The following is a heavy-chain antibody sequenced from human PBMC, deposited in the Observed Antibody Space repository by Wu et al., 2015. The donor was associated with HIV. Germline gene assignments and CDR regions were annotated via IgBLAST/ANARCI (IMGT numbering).Heavy chain of an antibody. Sequence: QVQLVQSGAGVMKPGSSVKVSCKASGGSFSDYAISWVRQAPGQGLEWMGRIIPMYGKPIDAQKFQGRITITADDSTSTVDMELSSLRSEDTAVYFCARDRDGGGFYYGMDVWGQGTTVTVSS. CDR2: IIPMYGKP. J-gene: IGHJ6*02. CDR3: ARDRDGGGFYYGMDV. V-gene: IGHV1-69*13. D-gene: IGHD2-15*01. CDR1: GGSFSDYA.